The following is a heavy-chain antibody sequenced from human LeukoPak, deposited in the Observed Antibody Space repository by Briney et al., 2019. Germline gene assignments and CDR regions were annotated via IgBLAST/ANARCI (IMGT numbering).Heavy chain of an antibody. Sequence: SETLSLTCTVSGGSISSYYWSWIRQPPGKGLEWIGYIYTSGSTNYNPSLKSRVTISADTSKNQFSLKLSSVTAADTAVYYCARYNRAYDFWSGYPERDYYYYYMDVWGKGTTVTVSS. CDR3: ARYNRAYDFWSGYPERDYYYYYMDV. J-gene: IGHJ6*03. V-gene: IGHV4-4*09. CDR2: IYTSGST. D-gene: IGHD3-3*01. CDR1: GGSISSYY.